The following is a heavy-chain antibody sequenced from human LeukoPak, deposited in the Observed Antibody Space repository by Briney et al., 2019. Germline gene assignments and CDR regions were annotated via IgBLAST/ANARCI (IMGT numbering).Heavy chain of an antibody. D-gene: IGHD5-18*01. CDR1: GGTFSSYA. Sequence: GASVKVSCKASGGTFSSYAISWVRQAPGKGLEWMGRIIPIFGTANYAQKFQGRVTITTDESTSTAYMELSSLRSEDTAVYYCARTRGYSYGQYYWGQGTLVTVSS. J-gene: IGHJ4*02. CDR2: IIPIFGTA. V-gene: IGHV1-69*05. CDR3: ARTRGYSYGQYY.